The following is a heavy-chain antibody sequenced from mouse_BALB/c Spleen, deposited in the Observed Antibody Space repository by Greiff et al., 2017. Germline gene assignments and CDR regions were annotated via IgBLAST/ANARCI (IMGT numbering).Heavy chain of an antibody. Sequence: QVQLQQSGAELVRPGASVTLSCKASGYTFTDYEMHWVKQTPVHGLEWIGAIDPETGGTAYNQKFKGKATLTADKSSSTAYMELRSLTSEDSAVYYCTREDYYGSRWFAYWGQGTLVTVSA. CDR2: IDPETGGT. CDR1: GYTFTDYE. V-gene: IGHV1-15*01. D-gene: IGHD1-1*01. CDR3: TREDYYGSRWFAY. J-gene: IGHJ3*01.